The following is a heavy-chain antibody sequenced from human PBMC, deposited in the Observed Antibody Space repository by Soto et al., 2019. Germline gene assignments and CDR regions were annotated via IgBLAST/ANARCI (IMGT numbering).Heavy chain of an antibody. CDR1: GGSISSGDYY. Sequence: SETLSLTCTVSGGSISSGDYYWSWIRQPPGKGLEWIGYIYYSGSTYYNPSLKSRVTISVDTSKNQFSLKLSSVTAADTAVYYCARVQYSGRGHYYYYYGMDVWGQGTTVTVS. CDR3: ARVQYSGRGHYYYYYGMDV. V-gene: IGHV4-30-4*01. J-gene: IGHJ6*02. CDR2: IYYSGST. D-gene: IGHD1-26*01.